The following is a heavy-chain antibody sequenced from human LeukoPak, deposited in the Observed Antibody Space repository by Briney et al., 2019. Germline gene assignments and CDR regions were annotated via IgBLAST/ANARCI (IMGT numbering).Heavy chain of an antibody. D-gene: IGHD1-26*01. CDR1: GFTVSSKY. Sequence: GGALRLSRAASGFTVSSKYIRWVGQAAGRGLAGVSFIYSGGSAYYADSVKGRSTISSDNSRHTLYLQMNSLRTRRTALYDCATGSSGSGTCGSSGPGTLVTVSS. J-gene: IGHJ5*02. V-gene: IGHV3-66*02. CDR2: IYSGGSA. CDR3: ATGSSGSGTCGS.